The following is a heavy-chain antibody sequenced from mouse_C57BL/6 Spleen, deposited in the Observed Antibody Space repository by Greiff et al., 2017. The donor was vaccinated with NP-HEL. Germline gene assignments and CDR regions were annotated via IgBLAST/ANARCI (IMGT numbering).Heavy chain of an antibody. D-gene: IGHD2-4*01. Sequence: VQLQQSGAELVMPGASVKLSCKASGYTFTSYWMHWVQQRPGQGLEWIGEIDPSDSSTNYNQKFKGKTTLTVDKSSSTAYMKLSSLTAEDSAVYYCARSRDYVGHFDYWGQGTTLTVSS. CDR3: ARSRDYVGHFDY. J-gene: IGHJ2*01. CDR2: IDPSDSST. CDR1: GYTFTSYW. V-gene: IGHV1-69*01.